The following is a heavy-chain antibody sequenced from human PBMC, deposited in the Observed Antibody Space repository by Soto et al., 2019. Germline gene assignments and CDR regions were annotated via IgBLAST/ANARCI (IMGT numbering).Heavy chain of an antibody. Sequence: QVQLMQSGAEVQKPGPSVTISCKAPGYTFTSYYIHLVRQAPSQGLEWMAIINPSGGSTNYAQKFQGRVTVPRDTSTSAGNMELSSLSSDDTAVYYCARDLTAADYWGQGNRVTVSP. D-gene: IGHD2-21*02. J-gene: IGHJ4*02. CDR2: INPSGGST. V-gene: IGHV1-46*01. CDR3: ARDLTAADY. CDR1: GYTFTSYY.